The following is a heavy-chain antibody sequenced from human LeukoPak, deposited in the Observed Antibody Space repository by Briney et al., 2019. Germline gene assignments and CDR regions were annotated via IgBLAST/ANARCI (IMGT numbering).Heavy chain of an antibody. V-gene: IGHV3-33*08. Sequence: GGSLRLSCAASGFTFSSYSMNWVRQAPGKGLEGVAVIWYDGSNKYYADSVKGRFTISRDNSKNTLYMQMNSLRAEATAVYYCARGFRDIVVVPAAPPPRPSYPFYYCGQGTLVTVSS. CDR2: IWYDGSNK. CDR1: GFTFSSYS. CDR3: ARGFRDIVVVPAAPPPRPSYPFYY. D-gene: IGHD2-2*01. J-gene: IGHJ4*02.